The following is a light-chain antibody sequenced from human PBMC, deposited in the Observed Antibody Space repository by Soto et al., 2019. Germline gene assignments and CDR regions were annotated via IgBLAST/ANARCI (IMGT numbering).Light chain of an antibody. CDR1: SWHSDYG. CDR3: QTWDTVVG. J-gene: IGLJ2*01. CDR2: LNRDGRH. Sequence: QSVLTQSPSASASLGASVKLTCTLSSWHSDYGIAWHQQQPDKGPRYLMKLNRDGRHNKGDGIPDRFSGSSSGAERYLTIASRQSDDEADYYCQTWDTVVGFGGGTKLTVL. V-gene: IGLV4-69*01.